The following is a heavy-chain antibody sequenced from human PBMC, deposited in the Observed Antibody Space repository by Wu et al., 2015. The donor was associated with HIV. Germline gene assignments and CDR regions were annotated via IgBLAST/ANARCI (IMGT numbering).Heavy chain of an antibody. V-gene: IGHV4-30-4*08. CDR1: DSLTSGDYY. J-gene: IGHJ3*02. Sequence: QVQLQESGPGLVKPSRTLSLTCSLSDSLTSGDYYWTWIRQSPGKGLEWIGYIFSNGNTKYSPSLQSRVTISLDTSNNRFSLKLTSVTAADTGMYYCAREAWNSLGWLDFDIWGQGTMVTVSS. CDR2: IFSNGNT. D-gene: IGHD1-7*01. CDR3: AREAWNSLGWLDFDI.